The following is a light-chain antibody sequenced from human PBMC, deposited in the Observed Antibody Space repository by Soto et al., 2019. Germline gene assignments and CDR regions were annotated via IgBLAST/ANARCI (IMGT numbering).Light chain of an antibody. CDR3: QQLNSYPIT. V-gene: IGKV1-9*01. Sequence: DIQLTQSPSFLSASVGDRVTITCRASQGLSSDLAWYQQKPGKAPKLLIYAASTLQSGVPSRFSGSGSGREFTLTISSLQPEDCATYYCQQLNSYPITFGQGTRLEIK. CDR2: AAS. CDR1: QGLSSD. J-gene: IGKJ5*01.